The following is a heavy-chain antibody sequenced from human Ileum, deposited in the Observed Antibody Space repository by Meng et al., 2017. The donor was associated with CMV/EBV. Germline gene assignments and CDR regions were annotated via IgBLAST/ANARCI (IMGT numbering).Heavy chain of an antibody. J-gene: IGHJ4*02. CDR2: TDHGSKKV. V-gene: IGHV3-23*03. Sequence: FGDYAMSWVRRAGRKGGRWVSGTDHGSKKVYSTDSVRGRFTISRDNSRHTLYLQMSGLRAEETAVYCSVKDYPATSSVFYSNVFFDDWGLGTLVTVSS. D-gene: IGHD6-13*01. CDR3: VKDYPATSSVFYSNVFFDD. CDR1: FGDYA.